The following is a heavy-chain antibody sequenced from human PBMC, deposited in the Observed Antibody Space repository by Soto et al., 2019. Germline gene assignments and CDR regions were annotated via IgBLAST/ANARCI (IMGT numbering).Heavy chain of an antibody. CDR3: ARDRRGKAKVLDX. D-gene: IGHD5-18*01. CDR2: IIPIFGTA. CDR1: GGTFSSYA. Sequence: SVKVSCNASGGTFSSYAISWVRQDPGQGLEWMGGIIPIFGTANYAQKFQGRVTITADESTSTAYMELSSLRSEDTAVYYCARDRRGKAKVLDXWGQGTLVTVSX. V-gene: IGHV1-69*13. J-gene: IGHJ4*02.